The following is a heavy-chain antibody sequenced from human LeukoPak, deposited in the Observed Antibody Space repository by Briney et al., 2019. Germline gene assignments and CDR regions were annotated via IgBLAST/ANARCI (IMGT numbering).Heavy chain of an antibody. V-gene: IGHV4-59*01. Sequence: SETLSLTCTVSGGSISSYYWSWIRQPPGKGLEWIGYIYYSGSTNYNPSLKSRVTISVDTSKNQFSLKLSSVTAADTAVYYCARYYYGSGSYPYYFDYWGQGTLVTVSS. J-gene: IGHJ4*02. CDR2: IYYSGST. D-gene: IGHD3-10*01. CDR1: GGSISSYY. CDR3: ARYYYGSGSYPYYFDY.